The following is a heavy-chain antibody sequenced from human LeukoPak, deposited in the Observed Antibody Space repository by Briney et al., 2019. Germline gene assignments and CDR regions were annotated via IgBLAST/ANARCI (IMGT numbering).Heavy chain of an antibody. V-gene: IGHV3-23*01. Sequence: GGSLRLSCAASGFTFSSYAMSWVRQAPGKGLEWVSAISGSGGSTYYADSVKGRFTISRDNSENTLYLQMNSLRAEDTAVYYCAKGDTSSGWYYFDYWGQGTLVTVSS. CDR1: GFTFSSYA. J-gene: IGHJ4*02. CDR2: ISGSGGST. CDR3: AKGDTSSGWYYFDY. D-gene: IGHD6-19*01.